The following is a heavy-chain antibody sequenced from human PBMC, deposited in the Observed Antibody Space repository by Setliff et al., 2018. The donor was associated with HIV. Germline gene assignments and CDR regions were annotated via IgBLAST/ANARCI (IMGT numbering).Heavy chain of an antibody. CDR2: IIPILGIA. V-gene: IGHV1-69*04. Sequence: ASVKVSCKASGGTFSNYAITWVRQAPGQGLEWMGRIIPILGIADYALKFQGRVSISADKSTSTAYMELSSLRSEDTAVFYCARAPSLVHDAFDIWGQGTMVTVSS. J-gene: IGHJ3*02. D-gene: IGHD3-10*01. CDR1: GGTFSNYA. CDR3: ARAPSLVHDAFDI.